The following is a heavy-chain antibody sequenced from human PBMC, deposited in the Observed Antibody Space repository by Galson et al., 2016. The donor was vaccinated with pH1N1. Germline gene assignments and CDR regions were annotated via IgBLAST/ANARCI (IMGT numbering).Heavy chain of an antibody. CDR2: ISSDGSST. Sequence: SLRLSCAASGFTFSTFWMHWVRQVPGKGLEWVSRISSDGSSTSYADSVKGRFTISRDNAGNTLYLQMNSLRDEDAALYYFARVRLVLPGDPTGYFDLWGQGALVTVSS. D-gene: IGHD3-9*01. CDR1: GFTFSTFW. J-gene: IGHJ4*02. CDR3: ARVRLVLPGDPTGYFDL. V-gene: IGHV3-74*01.